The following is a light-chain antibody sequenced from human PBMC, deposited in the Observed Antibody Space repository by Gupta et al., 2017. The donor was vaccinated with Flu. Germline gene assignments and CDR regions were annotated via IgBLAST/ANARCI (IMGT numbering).Light chain of an antibody. CDR1: QSISSY. Sequence: PSSLSASVGDRVTITCRASQSISSYLNWYQQKPGKAPKLLIYAASSLQSGVPSRFSGSGSGTDFTLTISSLQPEDFASYYCQQSYSTPYTFGQGTKLEIK. V-gene: IGKV1-39*01. J-gene: IGKJ2*01. CDR2: AAS. CDR3: QQSYSTPYT.